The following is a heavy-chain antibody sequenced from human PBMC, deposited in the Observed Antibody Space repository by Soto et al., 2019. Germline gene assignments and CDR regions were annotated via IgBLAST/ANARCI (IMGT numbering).Heavy chain of an antibody. Sequence: SVKVSCKASGYTFTSYGISWVRQAPVQGLEWMGWISAYNGNTNYAQKLQGRVTMTTDTSTSTAYMELRSLRSDDTAVYYCARVGGYDFWSGYLTHIRKGYYYYGMDVWGQGTTVTVSS. CDR1: GYTFTSYG. D-gene: IGHD3-3*01. CDR2: ISAYNGNT. V-gene: IGHV1-18*01. J-gene: IGHJ6*02. CDR3: ARVGGYDFWSGYLTHIRKGYYYYGMDV.